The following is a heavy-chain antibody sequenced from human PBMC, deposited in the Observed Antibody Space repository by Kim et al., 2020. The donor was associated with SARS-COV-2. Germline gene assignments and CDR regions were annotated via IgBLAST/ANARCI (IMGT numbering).Heavy chain of an antibody. CDR1: GGSISSYY. CDR3: ARAGIAARILLDP. V-gene: IGHV4-59*13. D-gene: IGHD6-6*01. CDR2: IYYSGST. J-gene: IGHJ5*02. Sequence: SETLSLTCTVSGGSISSYYWSWIRQPPGKGLEWIGYIYYSGSTNYNPSLKSRVTISVDTSKNQFSLKLSSVTAADTAVYYCARAGIAARILLDPWGQGTLVTVSS.